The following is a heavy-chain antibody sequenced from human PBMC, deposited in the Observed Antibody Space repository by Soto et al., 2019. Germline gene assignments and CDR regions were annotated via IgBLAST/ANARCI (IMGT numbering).Heavy chain of an antibody. D-gene: IGHD1-26*01. CDR2: ISYDGSNK. CDR3: AKEAWRASNWFDP. CDR1: GFTFSSYG. V-gene: IGHV3-30*18. J-gene: IGHJ5*02. Sequence: PGGSLRVSCAASGFTFSSYGMHWVRQAPGKGLEWVAVISYDGSNKYYADSVKGRFTISRDNSKNTLYLQMNSLRAEDTAVYYCAKEAWRASNWFDPWGQGXLVTVSS.